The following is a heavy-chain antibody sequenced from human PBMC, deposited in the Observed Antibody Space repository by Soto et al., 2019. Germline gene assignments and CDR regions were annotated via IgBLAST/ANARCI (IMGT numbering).Heavy chain of an antibody. CDR1: GFTFSSYW. Sequence: EVQLVESGGGLVQPGGSLRLSCAASGFTFSSYWMSWVHQAPGKGLEWVANIKQDGSEKYYVDSVKGRFTISRDNAKNSLYLQMNSLRAEDTAVYYCARSAYYDFWSGYWDYYYYYMDVWGKGTTVTVSS. V-gene: IGHV3-7*01. CDR3: ARSAYYDFWSGYWDYYYYYMDV. J-gene: IGHJ6*03. CDR2: IKQDGSEK. D-gene: IGHD3-3*01.